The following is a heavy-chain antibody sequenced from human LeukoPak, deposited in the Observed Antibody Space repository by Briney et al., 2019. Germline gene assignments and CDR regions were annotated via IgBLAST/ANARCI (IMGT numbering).Heavy chain of an antibody. CDR3: ARGQPSGYDSP. CDR1: GYTFTGYY. D-gene: IGHD5-12*01. J-gene: IGHJ5*02. V-gene: IGHV1-2*02. CDR2: INPSSGGT. Sequence: ASVKVSCKASGYTFTGYYMHWVRQAPGQGLEWMGWINPSSGGTNYAQKFQGRVTMTRDTSISTAYMELSRLRSDDTAVYYCARGQPSGYDSPWGQGTLVTVSS.